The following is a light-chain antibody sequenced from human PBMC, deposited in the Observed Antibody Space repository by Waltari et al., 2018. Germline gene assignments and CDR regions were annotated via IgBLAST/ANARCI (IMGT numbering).Light chain of an antibody. J-gene: IGLJ3*02. CDR1: SSDVGGYNY. Sequence: QSALAQPASVSGSPGQSITISCPVTSSDVGGYNYVSWYQHHPGKAPKLLIFDVTHRPSGVSNRFSGSKSGNTASLTISGLQAEDESDYYCCSFTSRSTWVFGGGTKLTVL. CDR3: CSFTSRSTWV. V-gene: IGLV2-14*03. CDR2: DVT.